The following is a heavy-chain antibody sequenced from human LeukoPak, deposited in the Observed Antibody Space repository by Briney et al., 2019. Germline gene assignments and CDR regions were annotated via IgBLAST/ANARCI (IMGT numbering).Heavy chain of an antibody. CDR3: ARTSIAAPFDY. V-gene: IGHV4-39*01. CDR1: GGSISSSSYY. D-gene: IGHD6-6*01. Sequence: PSETLSLTCTVSGGSISSSSYYWGWIRQPPGKGLEWIGSIYYSGSTYYNPSLKSRVTISVDTSKNQFSLKLSSVTAADTAVYYCARTSIAAPFDYWGQGTLVTVSS. CDR2: IYYSGST. J-gene: IGHJ4*02.